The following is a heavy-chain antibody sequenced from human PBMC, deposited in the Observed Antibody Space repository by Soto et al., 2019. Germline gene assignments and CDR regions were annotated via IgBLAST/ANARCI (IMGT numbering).Heavy chain of an antibody. V-gene: IGHV4-30-2*01. CDR1: GGSISSGGYS. CDR2: IYHSGST. Sequence: QLQLQESGSGLVKPSQTLSLTCAVSGGSISSGGYSWSWIRQPPGKGLEWIGYIYHSGSTYYNPFLKSTITISVERAKKQFSLKVGSVTAADKGVYYRAKDPGLWGRGTLVTVSS. J-gene: IGHJ2*01. CDR3: AKDPGL.